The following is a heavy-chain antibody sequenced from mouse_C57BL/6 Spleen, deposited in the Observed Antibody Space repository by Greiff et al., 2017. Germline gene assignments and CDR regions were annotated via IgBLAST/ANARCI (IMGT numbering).Heavy chain of an antibody. CDR3: ARSGGYSFAY. CDR1: GYAFSSSW. CDR2: IYPGDGDT. V-gene: IGHV1-82*01. J-gene: IGHJ3*01. D-gene: IGHD2-3*01. Sequence: VKLMESGPELVKPGASVKISCKASGYAFSSSWMNWVKQRPGKCLEWIGRIYPGDGDTNYNGKFKGKATLTADKSSSTAYMQLSSLTSEDSAVYFCARSGGYSFAYWGQGTLVTVSA.